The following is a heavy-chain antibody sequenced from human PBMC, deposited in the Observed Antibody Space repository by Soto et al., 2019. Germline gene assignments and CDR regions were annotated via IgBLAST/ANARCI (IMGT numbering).Heavy chain of an antibody. J-gene: IGHJ4*02. CDR2: ISAYNGNT. CDR3: ARVGGICSSGGSCYLGGYYFDY. V-gene: IGHV1-18*01. D-gene: IGHD2-15*01. Sequence: ASVKVSCKASGYTFTSYGISWVRQAPGQGLEWMGWISAYNGNTNYAQKLQGRVTMTNDTSTRTAYMELRSLRSDDTAVYYCARVGGICSSGGSCYLGGYYFDYWGQGTLVTVSS. CDR1: GYTFTSYG.